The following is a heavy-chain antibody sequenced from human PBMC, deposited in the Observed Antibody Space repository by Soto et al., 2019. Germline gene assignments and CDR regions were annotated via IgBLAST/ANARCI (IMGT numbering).Heavy chain of an antibody. V-gene: IGHV4-39*01. CDR3: ARHDGFWSGYPAYYFDY. Sequence: PSETLSLTCTFSGGSISSSSYYWVWIRQPPGKGLEWIGSIYYSGSTYYNPSLKSRVTISVDTSKNQFSLKLSSVTAADTAVYYCARHDGFWSGYPAYYFDYWGQGTLVTVSS. CDR1: GGSISSSSYY. CDR2: IYYSGST. D-gene: IGHD3-3*01. J-gene: IGHJ4*02.